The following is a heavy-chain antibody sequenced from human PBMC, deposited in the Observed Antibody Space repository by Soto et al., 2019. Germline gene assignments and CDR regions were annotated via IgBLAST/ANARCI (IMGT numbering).Heavy chain of an antibody. CDR2: IYHSGST. D-gene: IGHD1-26*01. CDR3: ARSIVGATGGYYFDY. J-gene: IGHJ4*02. Sequence: PSETLSLTCAVSGGSISSGGYSWSWIRQPPGKGLEWIGYIYHSGSTYYNPSLKSRVTISVDRSKNQFSLKLSSVTAADTAVYYCARSIVGATGGYYFDYWGQGTLVTVSS. CDR1: GGSISSGGYS. V-gene: IGHV4-30-2*01.